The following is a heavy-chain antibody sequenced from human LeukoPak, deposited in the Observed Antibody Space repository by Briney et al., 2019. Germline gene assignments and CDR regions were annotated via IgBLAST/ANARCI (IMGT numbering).Heavy chain of an antibody. D-gene: IGHD3-16*01. Sequence: SETLSLTCAVYGGSFSGYYWSWIRQPPGKGLEWIGEINHSGSTNYNPSLKSRVTISVDTSKNQFSLKLSSVTAADTAVYYCANNGHITVGDYYYYYMDVWGKGTTVTISS. J-gene: IGHJ6*03. CDR2: INHSGST. CDR1: GGSFSGYY. V-gene: IGHV4-34*01. CDR3: ANNGHITVGDYYYYYMDV.